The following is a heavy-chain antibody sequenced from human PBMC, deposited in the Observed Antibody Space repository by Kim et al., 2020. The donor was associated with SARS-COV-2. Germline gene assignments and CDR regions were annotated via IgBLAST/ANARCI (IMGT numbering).Heavy chain of an antibody. V-gene: IGHV3-33*08. CDR1: GFTFSSYG. D-gene: IGHD4-17*01. Sequence: GGSLRLSCAASGFTFSSYGMHWVRQAPGKGLEWVAVIWYDGSNNYYADSVKGRFTISRDNSKNTLYLQMNSLRAEDTAVYYCARDGYGDYEFGYFDYWGQGTLVTVSS. CDR3: ARDGYGDYEFGYFDY. J-gene: IGHJ4*02. CDR2: IWYDGSNN.